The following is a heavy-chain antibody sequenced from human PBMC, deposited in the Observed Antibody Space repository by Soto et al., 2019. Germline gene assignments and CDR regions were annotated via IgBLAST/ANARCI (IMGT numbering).Heavy chain of an antibody. CDR1: GYTFTGYY. CDR2: INPNSGGT. D-gene: IGHD3-22*01. CDR3: ARVRTYYDSSGSLDY. J-gene: IGHJ4*02. V-gene: IGHV1-2*02. Sequence: ASMKVSCKGFGYTFTGYYIHWVRQAPGQGLEWMGWINPNSGGTNYAQKFQGRVTMTRDTSISTAYMELSSLRSDDTAVYYCARVRTYYDSSGSLDYWGQGTLVNVSS.